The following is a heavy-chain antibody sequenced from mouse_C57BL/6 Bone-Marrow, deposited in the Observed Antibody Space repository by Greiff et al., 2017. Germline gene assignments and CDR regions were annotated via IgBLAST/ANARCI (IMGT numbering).Heavy chain of an antibody. CDR1: GYTFTDYE. D-gene: IGHD2-3*01. CDR3: TRGGGYYAWFAY. J-gene: IGHJ3*01. V-gene: IGHV1-15*01. CDR2: IDPETGGT. Sequence: QVQLQQSGAELVRPGASVTLSCKASGYTFTDYEMHWVKQTPVHGLEWIGAIDPETGGTAYNQKFKGKAILTADQSSSTAYMELRSLTSEDSAVDYCTRGGGYYAWFAYWGQGTLVTVSA.